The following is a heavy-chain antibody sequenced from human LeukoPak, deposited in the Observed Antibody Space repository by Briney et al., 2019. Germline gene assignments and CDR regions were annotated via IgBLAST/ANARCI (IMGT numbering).Heavy chain of an antibody. D-gene: IGHD3-10*01. V-gene: IGHV1-2*02. J-gene: IGHJ6*02. CDR3: ARGGSSSGSYYYGVDA. CDR1: GYTFSGNY. CDR2: INPNSGDT. Sequence: ASVKVSCKTSGYTFSGNYIYWVRQAPGQGLEWMGWINPNSGDTNYAQKFQGRVTMTRDTSISTAYMDLSSLISDDTAVYSCARGGSSSGSYYYGVDAWGQGTTVTVSS.